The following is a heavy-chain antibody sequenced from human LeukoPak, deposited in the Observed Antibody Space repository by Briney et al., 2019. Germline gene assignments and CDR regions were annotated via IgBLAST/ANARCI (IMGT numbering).Heavy chain of an antibody. J-gene: IGHJ4*02. CDR2: IYYSGST. CDR3: ARGLGYYDSSLGY. Sequence: SETLSLTCTISGGSISSYYWNWIRQPPGKGLEWIGYIYYSGSTNHNPSLKSRVAISVDTSKNQFSLKLSSATAADTAVYYCARGLGYYDSSLGYWGQGTLVTVSS. D-gene: IGHD3-22*01. CDR1: GGSISSYY. V-gene: IGHV4-59*01.